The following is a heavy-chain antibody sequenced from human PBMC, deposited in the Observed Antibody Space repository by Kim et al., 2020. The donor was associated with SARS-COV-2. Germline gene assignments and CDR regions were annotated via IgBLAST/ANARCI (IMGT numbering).Heavy chain of an antibody. CDR3: VKGGSVN. D-gene: IGHD4-17*01. V-gene: IGHV3-7*01. Sequence: GGSLRLSCAASGFTFNNYWMNWVRQAPGKGLEWVANIDEDGNNKYYVGSVRGRFTISRDNAKNSVNLQMNSLRAEDPAVYYFVKGGSVNWGQGTLVPV. CDR1: GFTFNNYW. J-gene: IGHJ4*02. CDR2: IDEDGNNK.